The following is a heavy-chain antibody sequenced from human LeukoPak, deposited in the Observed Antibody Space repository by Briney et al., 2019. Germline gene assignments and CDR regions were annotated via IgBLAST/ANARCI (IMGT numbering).Heavy chain of an antibody. J-gene: IGHJ4*02. V-gene: IGHV4-39*07. D-gene: IGHD3-10*01. Sequence: PSETLSLTCTVSGASITTTLYYWVWARQSPGKGLEWIGSFYYGGITYYHPSLKSRVTISIDKSKNQFSLKLSSVTAADTAVYYCARRGLEGPFDYWGQGTLVTVSS. CDR2: FYYGGIT. CDR1: GASITTTLYY. CDR3: ARRGLEGPFDY.